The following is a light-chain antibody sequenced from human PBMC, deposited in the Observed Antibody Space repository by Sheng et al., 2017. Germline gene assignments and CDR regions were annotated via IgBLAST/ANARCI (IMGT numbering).Light chain of an antibody. V-gene: IGKV1-39*01. CDR2: AAS. CDR3: QQSFSTLYS. Sequence: DIQMTQSPSSLSASVGDRVTITCRASQSITTYLNWYQQKPGKAPKLLIYAASSLHSGVPSRFSGTGSGTDFTLTISGLHPEDFATYYCQQSFSTLYSFGQGTKLEIK. CDR1: QSITTY. J-gene: IGKJ2*03.